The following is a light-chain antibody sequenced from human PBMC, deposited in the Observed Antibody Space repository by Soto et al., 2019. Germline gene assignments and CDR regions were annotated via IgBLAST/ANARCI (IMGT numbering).Light chain of an antibody. CDR1: QAVRSEY. CDR2: GVS. V-gene: IGKV3-20*01. CDR3: HQYGNSPIT. J-gene: IGKJ4*01. Sequence: EIVLTQSPGTLSLSPGERATLSCRASQAVRSEYFAWYQQKPGQPPRLLIFGVSTRATGIPDRFSGGGSGTDFTLTISRLEPEDFALYYCHQYGNSPITFGGGTKVDIK.